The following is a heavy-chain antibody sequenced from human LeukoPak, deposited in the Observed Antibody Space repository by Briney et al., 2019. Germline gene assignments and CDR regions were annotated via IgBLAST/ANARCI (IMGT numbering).Heavy chain of an antibody. CDR1: GFTVSSTY. CDR2: IYSGGGT. CDR3: ARDLGGMDV. Sequence: GGSLSLSCAASGFTVSSTYMGWVRQAPGKGLEWVSVIYSGGGTYYADSVKGRFTISRDNSENTLCLQMNSLRAEDTAVYYCARDLGGMDVWGRGTTVTVSS. J-gene: IGHJ6*02. V-gene: IGHV3-53*01.